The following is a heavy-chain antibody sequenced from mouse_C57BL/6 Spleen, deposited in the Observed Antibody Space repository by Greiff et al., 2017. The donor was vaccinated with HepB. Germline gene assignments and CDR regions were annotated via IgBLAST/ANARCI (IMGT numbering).Heavy chain of an antibody. D-gene: IGHD1-1*01. CDR1: GYTFTSYW. CDR2: IHPNSGST. V-gene: IGHV1-64*01. J-gene: IGHJ2*01. CDR3: ARSTTTVGGYFDY. Sequence: QVQLKESGAELVKPGASVKLSCKASGYTFTSYWMHWVKQRPGQGLEWIGMIHPNSGSTNYNEKFKSKATLTVDKSSSTAYMQLSSLTSEDSAVYYCARSTTTVGGYFDYWGQGTTLTVSS.